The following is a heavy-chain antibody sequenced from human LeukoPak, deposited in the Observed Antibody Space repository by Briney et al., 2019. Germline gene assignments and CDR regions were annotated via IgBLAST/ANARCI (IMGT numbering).Heavy chain of an antibody. CDR3: TTDYGDSGYFQH. V-gene: IGHV3-15*01. D-gene: IGHD4-17*01. CDR2: IKRKADGGTI. J-gene: IGHJ1*01. CDR1: GLTFKNAW. Sequence: GGSLRLSCAASGLTFKNAWMSWVRQAPGKGLEWIGRIKRKADGGTIDYAAPVKARFTILRDDSKNTLYLQMNSLKTEDTAVYYCTTDYGDSGYFQHWGQGTLVTVSS.